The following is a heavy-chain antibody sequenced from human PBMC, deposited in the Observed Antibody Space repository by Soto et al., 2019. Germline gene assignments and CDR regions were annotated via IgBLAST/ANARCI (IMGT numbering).Heavy chain of an antibody. V-gene: IGHV1-69*13. D-gene: IGHD6-6*01. Sequence: SVKVSCKASGGTFSSHGISWVRQAPGQGLEWMGGIVPIFGTANYAQKFQGRVTITADVSTSTAYMELSSLSSEDTAVYYCARDPYSSSHNWFDPWGQGTLVTVSS. J-gene: IGHJ5*01. CDR3: ARDPYSSSHNWFDP. CDR2: IVPIFGTA. CDR1: GGTFSSHG.